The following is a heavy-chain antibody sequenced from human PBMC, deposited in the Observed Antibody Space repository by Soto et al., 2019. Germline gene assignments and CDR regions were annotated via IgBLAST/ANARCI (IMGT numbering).Heavy chain of an antibody. J-gene: IGHJ6*02. D-gene: IGHD6-19*01. Sequence: SETLSLTCAVSGGSISSSNWWSWVRQPPGKGLEWIGEIYHSGSTNYNPSLKSRVTISVDKSKNQFSLKLSSVTAADTAVYYCARDREAAVSGMEYYYYGMDVWGQGTTVTVSS. V-gene: IGHV4-4*02. CDR3: ARDREAAVSGMEYYYYGMDV. CDR2: IYHSGST. CDR1: GGSISSSNW.